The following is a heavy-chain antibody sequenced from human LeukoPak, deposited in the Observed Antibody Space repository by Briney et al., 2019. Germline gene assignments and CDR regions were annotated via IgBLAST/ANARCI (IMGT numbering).Heavy chain of an antibody. CDR2: ISGSGGST. CDR3: AKDREMATAHYYFDY. Sequence: GGSLRLSCVASGFTFSNYGIHWVRQAPGKGLEWVSAISGSGGSTYYADSVKGRFTISRDNSKNTLYLQMNSLRAEDTAVYYCAKDREMATAHYYFDYWGQGTLVTVSS. V-gene: IGHV3-23*01. J-gene: IGHJ4*02. CDR1: GFTFSNYG. D-gene: IGHD5-24*01.